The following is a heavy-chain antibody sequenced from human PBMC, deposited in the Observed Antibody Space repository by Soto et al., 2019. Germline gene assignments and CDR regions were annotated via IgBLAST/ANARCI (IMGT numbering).Heavy chain of an antibody. V-gene: IGHV3-23*01. CDR3: AKRATGTYFDY. J-gene: IGHJ4*02. Sequence: EVQLLESGGGLVQPGGSLRLSCAASGFTFSSYAMNWVRQAPGKGLEWVSVISGSGGSTYYADSVKGRFAISRDNSKNTLYLQMNSLRADDTAVYYCAKRATGTYFDYWGQGPLVTVSS. CDR2: ISGSGGST. CDR1: GFTFSSYA. D-gene: IGHD1-7*01.